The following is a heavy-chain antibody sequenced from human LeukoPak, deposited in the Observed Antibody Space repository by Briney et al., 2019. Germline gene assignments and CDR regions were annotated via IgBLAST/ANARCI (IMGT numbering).Heavy chain of an antibody. CDR1: GFTFSSYA. CDR2: ISGSGGST. D-gene: IGHD3-22*01. CDR3: AKTSYYYDSSGYYSFDY. J-gene: IGHJ4*02. V-gene: IGHV3-23*01. Sequence: GGSMRLSCAASGFTFSSYAMSWVRQAPGKGLEWVSAISGSGGSTYYADSVKGRFTISRDNSKNTLYLQMNSLRAEDTAVYYCAKTSYYYDSSGYYSFDYWGQGTLVTVSS.